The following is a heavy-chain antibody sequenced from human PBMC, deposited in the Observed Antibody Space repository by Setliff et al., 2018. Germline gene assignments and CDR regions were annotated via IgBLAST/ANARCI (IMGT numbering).Heavy chain of an antibody. V-gene: IGHV4-34*01. J-gene: IGHJ4*02. Sequence: SETLSLTCAVYGESFSGHYWSWIRQSPGKELEWIGGISHSANKYYNPSFRTGVTISVDMSKNQFFLNLDSVTAADTALYYCARESRFGYSGYDCAFDYWGQGMLVTVSS. D-gene: IGHD5-12*01. CDR1: GESFSGHY. CDR2: ISHSANK. CDR3: ARESRFGYSGYDCAFDY.